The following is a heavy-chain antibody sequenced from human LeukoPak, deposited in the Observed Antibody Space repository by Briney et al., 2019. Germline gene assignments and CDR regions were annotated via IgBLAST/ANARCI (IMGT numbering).Heavy chain of an antibody. CDR2: MSSSDDGR. J-gene: IGHJ4*02. D-gene: IGHD3-22*01. CDR3: AKDSYDTSI. V-gene: IGHV3-23*01. Sequence: GGSLRLSCATSGFSFSSYAMSWVRQAPGKGLEWVSAMSSSDDGRYYAASVRGRFTISRDNSKNTLYLQINSLRAEDTAVYYCAKDSYDTSIWGQGTLVTVSA. CDR1: GFSFSSYA.